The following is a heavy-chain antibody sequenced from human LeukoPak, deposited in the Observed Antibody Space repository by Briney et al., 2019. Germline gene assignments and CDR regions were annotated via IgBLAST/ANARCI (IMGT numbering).Heavy chain of an antibody. CDR1: GSTFSSYA. V-gene: IGHV1-69*04. Sequence: SVKVSCKASGSTFSSYAISWVRQAPGQGLEWMGRIIPILGIANYAQKFQGRVTITADKSTSTAYMELSSLRSEDTAVYYCARGLARANYYFDYWGQGTLVTVSS. D-gene: IGHD3-9*01. CDR2: IIPILGIA. J-gene: IGHJ4*02. CDR3: ARGLARANYYFDY.